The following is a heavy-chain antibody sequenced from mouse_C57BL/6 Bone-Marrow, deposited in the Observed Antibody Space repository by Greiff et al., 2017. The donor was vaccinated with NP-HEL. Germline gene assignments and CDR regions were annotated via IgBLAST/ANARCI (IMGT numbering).Heavy chain of an antibody. CDR1: GFNIKDDY. CDR3: TANTSDVGFAY. D-gene: IGHD5-1-1*01. Sequence: EVQLQQSGAELVRPGASVKLSCTASGFNIKDDYMHWVKQRPEQGLEWIGWIDPENGDTEYASKFQGKATITADPSSNTAYMQLSSLTSEATAVDYCTANTSDVGFAYWGQGTLVTVSA. CDR2: IDPENGDT. V-gene: IGHV14-4*01. J-gene: IGHJ3*01.